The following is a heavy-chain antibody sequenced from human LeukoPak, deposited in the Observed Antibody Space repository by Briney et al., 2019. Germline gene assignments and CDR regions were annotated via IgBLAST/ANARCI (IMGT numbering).Heavy chain of an antibody. J-gene: IGHJ4*02. Sequence: ASVKVSCKASGYTFSSYYMHWVRQAPGQGLEWMGIINPSGGSTSYAQKFQGRVTMTRDTSTSTVYMELSSLRSEDTAAYYCARGLPNRGGFDYWGQGTLVTVSS. CDR2: INPSGGST. CDR1: GYTFSSYY. CDR3: ARGLPNRGGFDY. V-gene: IGHV1-46*01.